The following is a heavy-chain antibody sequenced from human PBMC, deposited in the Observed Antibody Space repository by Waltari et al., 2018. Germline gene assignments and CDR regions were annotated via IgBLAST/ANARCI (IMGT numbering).Heavy chain of an antibody. CDR2: ISASASTT. V-gene: IGHV3-48*03. CDR1: GFSFNNYE. CDR3: VVQMLEWLLSGDS. J-gene: IGHJ5*01. D-gene: IGHD3-3*01. Sequence: EVLLLESGGGVIQPGGSLRLSCAASGFSFNNYEMNWVRQAPGKGLEWVSYISASASTTEYADSVKGRFTISRDNTRKSVYLQMNSLKTEDTAVYYCVVQMLEWLLSGDSWGRGTLVTVSS.